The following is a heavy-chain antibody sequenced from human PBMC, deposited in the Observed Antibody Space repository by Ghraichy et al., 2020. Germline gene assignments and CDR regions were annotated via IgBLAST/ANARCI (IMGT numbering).Heavy chain of an antibody. CDR1: GFTFSRNW. CDR2: INGDESTT. V-gene: IGHV3-74*01. J-gene: IGHJ6*02. Sequence: GGSLRLSCVASGFTFSRNWMHWVRQAPGKGLVWVSRINGDESTTDYADSVKGRFTISRDNAKNTLYLQVNSLRAEDTAVYYCARGIGGYGGYGLDVWGQGTTVTVSS. CDR3: ARGIGGYGGYGLDV. D-gene: IGHD4-23*01.